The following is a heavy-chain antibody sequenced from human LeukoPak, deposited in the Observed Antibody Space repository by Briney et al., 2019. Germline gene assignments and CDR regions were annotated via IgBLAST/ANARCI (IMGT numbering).Heavy chain of an antibody. CDR2: IYYSGST. V-gene: IGHV4-59*01. CDR1: DGSISTYY. Sequence: SETLSLTCTVSDGSISTYYWSWIRQPPGKGLEWIGYIYYSGSTNYNPSLKSRVTISVDTSKNQFSLKLSSVTAADTAIYYCARELPYCGGDCSVGAFDIWGQGTMVTVSS. D-gene: IGHD2-21*02. CDR3: ARELPYCGGDCSVGAFDI. J-gene: IGHJ3*02.